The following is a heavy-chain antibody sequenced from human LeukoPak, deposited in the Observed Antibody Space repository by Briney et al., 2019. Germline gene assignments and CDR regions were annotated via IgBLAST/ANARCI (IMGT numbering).Heavy chain of an antibody. D-gene: IGHD2-21*01. J-gene: IGHJ3*02. CDR2: IYPGDSDT. Sequence: GESLKISCKGSGYSFTRYWIGWVRQMPGKGLEWMGIIYPGDSDTRYSPPFQGQVTISADKTISTAYLQWSSLKASDTAMYYCARHYSPWDAFDIWGQGTMVTVSS. V-gene: IGHV5-51*01. CDR3: ARHYSPWDAFDI. CDR1: GYSFTRYW.